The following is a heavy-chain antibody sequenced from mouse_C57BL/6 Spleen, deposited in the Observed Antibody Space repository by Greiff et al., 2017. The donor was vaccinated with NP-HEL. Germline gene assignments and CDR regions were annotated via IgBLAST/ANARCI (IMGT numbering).Heavy chain of an antibody. CDR2: ISDGGSYT. CDR3: AREGGNYAC. D-gene: IGHD2-1*01. CDR1: GFTFSSYA. Sequence: EVKLVESGGGLVKPGGSLKLSCAASGFTFSSYAMSWVRQTPEKRLEWVATISDGGSYTYYPDNVKGRFTISRDNAKNNLYLQMSHLKSEDTAMYYCAREGGNYACWGQGTLVTVSA. J-gene: IGHJ3*01. V-gene: IGHV5-4*01.